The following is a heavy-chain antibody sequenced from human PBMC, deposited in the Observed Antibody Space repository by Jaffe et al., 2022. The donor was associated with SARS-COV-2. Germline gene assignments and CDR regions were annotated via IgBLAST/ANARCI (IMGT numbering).Heavy chain of an antibody. CDR3: AKDVVVTANPYYYYGMDV. J-gene: IGHJ6*02. D-gene: IGHD2-21*02. Sequence: QVQLVESGGGVVQPGRSLRLSCAASGFTFSSYGMHWVRQAPGKGLEWVAVISYDGSNKYYADSVKGRFTISRDNSKNTLYLQMNSLRAEDTAVYYCAKDVVVTANPYYYYGMDVWGQGTTVTVSS. V-gene: IGHV3-30*18. CDR2: ISYDGSNK. CDR1: GFTFSSYG.